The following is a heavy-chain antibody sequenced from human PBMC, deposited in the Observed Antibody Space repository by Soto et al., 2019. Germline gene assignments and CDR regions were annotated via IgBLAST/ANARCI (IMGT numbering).Heavy chain of an antibody. CDR1: GFTFDYYS. CDR2: ISGSGAFT. CDR3: AKEIFDCMGGSDRHSYTDY. V-gene: IGHV3-23*04. D-gene: IGHD3-16*02. Sequence: EPQLVESGGGLVQPGGSLRLSCATSGFTFDYYSMNWVRQAPGKGLEWVSGISGSGAFTFYEASVEGRFTISRESSKNILYLQMNSLRVEDTAIYYCAKEIFDCMGGSDRHSYTDYWGQGTLVSVSS. J-gene: IGHJ4*02.